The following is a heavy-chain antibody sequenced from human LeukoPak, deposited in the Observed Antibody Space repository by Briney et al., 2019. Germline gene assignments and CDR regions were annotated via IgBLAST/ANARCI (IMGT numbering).Heavy chain of an antibody. D-gene: IGHD6-19*01. CDR2: IYYSGST. CDR3: ASFSRYSSGWYGYFDY. J-gene: IGHJ4*02. V-gene: IGHV4-59*01. Sequence: SETLSLTCTVSGGSISSYYWSWIRQPPGKGLEWIGNIYYSGSTNYNPSLKSRVTISVDTSKNQFSLKLSSVTAADTAVYYCASFSRYSSGWYGYFDYWGQGTLVTVSS. CDR1: GGSISSYY.